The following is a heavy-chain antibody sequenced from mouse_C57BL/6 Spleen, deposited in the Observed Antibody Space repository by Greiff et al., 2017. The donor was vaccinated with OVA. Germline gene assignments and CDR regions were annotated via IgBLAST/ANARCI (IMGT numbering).Heavy chain of an antibody. CDR1: GFTFSSYA. CDR2: ISSGGDYI. D-gene: IGHD4-1*01. V-gene: IGHV5-9-1*02. J-gene: IGHJ3*01. CDR3: TRANWDVGFAY. Sequence: EVQVVESGEGLVKPGGSLKLSCAASGFTFSSYAMSWVRQTPEKRLEWVAYISSGGDYIYYADTVKGRFTISRDNARNTLYLQMSSLKSEDTAMYYCTRANWDVGFAYWGQGTLVTVSA.